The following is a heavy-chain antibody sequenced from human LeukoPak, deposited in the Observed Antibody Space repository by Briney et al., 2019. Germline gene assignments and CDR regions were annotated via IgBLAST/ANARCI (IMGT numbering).Heavy chain of an antibody. D-gene: IGHD3-3*02. V-gene: IGHV4-30-4*07. CDR1: GGSISSGGYS. J-gene: IGHJ4*02. CDR3: ARLSDFQLDY. CDR2: IYYSGST. Sequence: PSQTLSLTCAVSGGSISSGGYSWSWIRQPPGKGLEWIGYIYYSGSTNYNPSLKSRVTISVDTSKNQFSLKLSSVTAADTAVYYCARLSDFQLDYWGQGTLVTVSS.